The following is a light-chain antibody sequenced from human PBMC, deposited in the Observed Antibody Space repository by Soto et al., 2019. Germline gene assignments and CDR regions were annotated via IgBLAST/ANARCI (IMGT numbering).Light chain of an antibody. CDR1: QSVSSSY. V-gene: IGKV3-20*01. CDR3: QQYGSSPRT. J-gene: IGKJ1*01. CDR2: GAS. Sequence: EIVLRQSPGTLSLSPGERATLSCRASQSVSSSYLAWYQQKPGQAPRLLIYGASSRATGIPDRFSGSGSGTDFTLTISRLEPEDFAVYYCQQYGSSPRTFGRGTKVDIK.